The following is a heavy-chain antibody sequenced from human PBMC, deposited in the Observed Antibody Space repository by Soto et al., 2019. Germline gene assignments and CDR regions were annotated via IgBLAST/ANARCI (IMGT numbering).Heavy chain of an antibody. J-gene: IGHJ4*02. CDR2: IYYSGST. CDR1: GGSISTGGYY. Sequence: QVQLQESGPGLVKPSQTLSLTCTVSGGSISTGGYYWTWIRQHPGKGLEWIGYIYYSGSTYYNPSPKSRVTISVGTSKNQFSLKLSSVTAADTAVYYCARGLSVPLFDNWGQGTLVTVSS. D-gene: IGHD4-17*01. CDR3: ARGLSVPLFDN. V-gene: IGHV4-31*03.